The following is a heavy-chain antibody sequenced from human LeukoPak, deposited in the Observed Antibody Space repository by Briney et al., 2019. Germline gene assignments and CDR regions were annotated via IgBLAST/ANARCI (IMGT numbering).Heavy chain of an antibody. V-gene: IGHV3-21*01. CDR2: ISSSSSYI. J-gene: IGHJ6*03. Sequence: GGSLRLSCAPSGFTFSSYSMNWVRQAPGKGLEWVSSISSSSSYIYYADSVKGRFTISRDNAKNSLYLQMNSLRAEDTAVYYCARESDSSSWPGEYYYYMDVWGKGTTVTVSS. D-gene: IGHD6-13*01. CDR1: GFTFSSYS. CDR3: ARESDSSSWPGEYYYYMDV.